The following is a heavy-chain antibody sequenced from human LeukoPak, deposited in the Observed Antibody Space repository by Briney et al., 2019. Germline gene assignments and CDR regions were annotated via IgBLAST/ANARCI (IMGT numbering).Heavy chain of an antibody. Sequence: GASVKVSCKASGYTFNDYYMHWVRQAPGQGLEWMGWINPNSGGTNYAQNFQGRVTMTRDTSISTAYMELSRLRSDDTAVYYCASGAGNWQTSKFDYWGQGTLVTVSS. D-gene: IGHD1-1*01. CDR2: INPNSGGT. CDR3: ASGAGNWQTSKFDY. J-gene: IGHJ4*02. CDR1: GYTFNDYY. V-gene: IGHV1-2*02.